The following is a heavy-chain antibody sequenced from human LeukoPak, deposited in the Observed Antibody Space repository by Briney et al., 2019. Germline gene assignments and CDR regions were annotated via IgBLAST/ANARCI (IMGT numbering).Heavy chain of an antibody. D-gene: IGHD6-13*01. Sequence: GGSLRLSCAASGFTFSSYGMHWVRQAPGKGLEWVAVIWYDGSNKYYADSVKGRFTISRDNSKNTLYLQMNSLRAEDTAVYYCAREPSSSWDYFDYWGQGTLVTVSS. J-gene: IGHJ4*02. V-gene: IGHV3-33*01. CDR1: GFTFSSYG. CDR2: IWYDGSNK. CDR3: AREPSSSWDYFDY.